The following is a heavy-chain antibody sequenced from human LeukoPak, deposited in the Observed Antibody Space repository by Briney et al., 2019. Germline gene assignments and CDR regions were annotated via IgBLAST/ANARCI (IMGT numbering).Heavy chain of an antibody. D-gene: IGHD3-10*01. CDR2: IYYSGST. CDR3: ARESRDYYGMDV. CDR1: GGSISSYY. J-gene: IGHJ6*02. Sequence: PSETLSLTCTVSGGSISSYYWSWIRQPPGKGLEWIGYIYYSGSTNYNPSLKSRVTISVDTSKNQFSLKLSSVTAADTAVYYCARESRDYYGMDVWGQGTTVTVSS. V-gene: IGHV4-59*01.